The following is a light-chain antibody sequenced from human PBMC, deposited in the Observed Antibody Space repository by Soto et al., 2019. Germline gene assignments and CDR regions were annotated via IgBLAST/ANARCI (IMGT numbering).Light chain of an antibody. CDR1: QSISSW. CDR2: DAS. J-gene: IGKJ4*01. V-gene: IGKV1-5*01. Sequence: DIQMTQSPSTLSASVGDRVTITCRASQSISSWLAWYQQKPGKAPKLLIYDASSLESGVPSRFSGSESGTEFTLTISSLQTDDFATYYCQQYNSYSLTFGGGTKVEIK. CDR3: QQYNSYSLT.